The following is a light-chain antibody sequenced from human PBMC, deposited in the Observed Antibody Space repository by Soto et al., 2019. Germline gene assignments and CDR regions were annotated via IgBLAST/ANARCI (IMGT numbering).Light chain of an antibody. CDR3: QQYNPYSST. CDR1: QSISSW. V-gene: IGKV1-5*03. CDR2: KAS. J-gene: IGKJ2*01. Sequence: DIQMTQSPSTLSASVGDRVTITCRASQSISSWLAWFQQKPGKAPKLLIYKASSLQSGVPSRFSGSESGTEFNLTISSLQPDDFANYYCQQYNPYSSTFGQGTKVEIK.